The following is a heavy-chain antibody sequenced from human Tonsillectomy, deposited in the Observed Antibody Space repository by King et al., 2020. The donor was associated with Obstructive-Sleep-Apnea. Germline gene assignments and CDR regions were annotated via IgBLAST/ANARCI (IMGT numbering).Heavy chain of an antibody. CDR1: GYSISSGYY. CDR3: ARVFPGDY. Sequence: QLQESGPRLVKPSETLSLTCIVSGYSISSGYYWGWIRQTPGKGLEWIASIYRSGSTYYNPSLESRLSISLDTSRNHFSLKLRSVTAADTAMYYCARVFPGDYWGQGIHVIVSS. V-gene: IGHV4-38-2*02. CDR2: IYRSGST. J-gene: IGHJ4*02.